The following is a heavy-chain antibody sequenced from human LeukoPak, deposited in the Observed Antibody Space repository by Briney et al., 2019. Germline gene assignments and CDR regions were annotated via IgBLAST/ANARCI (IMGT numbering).Heavy chain of an antibody. CDR2: IFPGDSDT. CDR3: ASGATGWYYFDY. D-gene: IGHD6-19*01. J-gene: IGHJ4*02. CDR1: GYTSTSYW. Sequence: GESLKISCKGSGYTSTSYWIGWVRQMPGKGLEWMGIIFPGDSDTRYSPSFQGQVTISADKSISTTYLQWSSLKASDTAIYYCASGATGWYYFDYWGQGTLVTVSS. V-gene: IGHV5-51*01.